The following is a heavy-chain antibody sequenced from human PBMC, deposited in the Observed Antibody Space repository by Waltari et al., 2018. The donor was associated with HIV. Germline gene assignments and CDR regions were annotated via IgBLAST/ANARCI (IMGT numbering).Heavy chain of an antibody. CDR3: AHRREGEVGGGGGGFDY. CDR1: GFSLSTSGVG. Sequence: QITLKESGPTLVKPTQTLTLTCTFSGFSLSTSGVGVGWIRQPPGKALEWLALITWDDNTRYSPTLQRSPTINKDTHKNQELLKIPNMDPVDTPMYSGAHRREGEVGGGGGGFDYWGQGTLVTVSS. J-gene: IGHJ4*02. V-gene: IGHV2-5*02. CDR2: ITWDDNT. D-gene: IGHD3-16*01.